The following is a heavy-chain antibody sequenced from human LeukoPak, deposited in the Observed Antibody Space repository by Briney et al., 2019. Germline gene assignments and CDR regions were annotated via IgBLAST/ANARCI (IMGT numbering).Heavy chain of an antibody. Sequence: ASVKVSCKASGYTFTSYDINWVRQATGQGLEWMGWMNPNSGNTGYAQKFQGRVTMTRNTSISTAYMELSSLRSEDTAVYYCAKDIYSNYGSAFDIWGQGTMVTVSS. CDR1: GYTFTSYD. V-gene: IGHV1-8*01. CDR3: AKDIYSNYGSAFDI. D-gene: IGHD4-11*01. J-gene: IGHJ3*02. CDR2: MNPNSGNT.